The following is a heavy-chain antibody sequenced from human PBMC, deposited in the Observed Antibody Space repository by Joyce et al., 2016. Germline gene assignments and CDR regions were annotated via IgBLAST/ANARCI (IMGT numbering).Heavy chain of an antibody. J-gene: IGHJ6*02. CDR1: GSTFSSSS. Sequence: QLVESGGGVVKAGGSLRLSCEASGSTFSSSSMSWFRQAPGKGLECVAAISATSDYIFHAETVRGRFTVSRDNAKKTLYLQMNSLRAEDSAVFYCARGGISYYYAMDVWGQGTTVTVSS. CDR2: ISATSDYI. V-gene: IGHV3-21*01. D-gene: IGHD3-16*01. CDR3: ARGGISYYYAMDV.